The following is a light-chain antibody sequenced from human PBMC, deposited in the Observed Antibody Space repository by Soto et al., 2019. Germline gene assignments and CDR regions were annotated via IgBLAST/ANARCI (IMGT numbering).Light chain of an antibody. CDR2: GAS. V-gene: IGKV3-15*01. Sequence: EIVMTQSPATLSVSPGERATLSCRASQSISTNLAWYQQKPGQAPRLLIYGASTGATGIPARFSGGGSGTEFTLTISSLQSEDFAVYYCQQYNNWPRTFGQGTKVEIK. J-gene: IGKJ1*01. CDR1: QSISTN. CDR3: QQYNNWPRT.